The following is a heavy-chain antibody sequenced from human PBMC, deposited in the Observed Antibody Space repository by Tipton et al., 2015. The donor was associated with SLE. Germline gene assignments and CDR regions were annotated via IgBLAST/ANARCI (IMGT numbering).Heavy chain of an antibody. CDR3: ARQPSNGGWYGYYFDY. D-gene: IGHD6-19*01. J-gene: IGHJ4*02. V-gene: IGHV4-59*01. CDR1: GFTFGDYA. Sequence: LRLSCTASGFTFGDYAMSWIRQPPGKGLEWIGYIYYSGSTNYNPSLKSRVTISVDTSKNQFSLKLSSVTAADTAVYYCARQPSNGGWYGYYFDYWGQGTLVTVSS. CDR2: IYYSGST.